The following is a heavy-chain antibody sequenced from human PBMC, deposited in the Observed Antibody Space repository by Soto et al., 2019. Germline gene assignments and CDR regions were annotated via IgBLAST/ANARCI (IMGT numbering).Heavy chain of an antibody. CDR1: GYAFTDYG. D-gene: IGHD6-19*01. J-gene: IGHJ4*02. CDR2: ISAYNGNT. CDR3: ARDRGSGWFVY. V-gene: IGHV1-18*01. Sequence: APVNLSCKASGYAFTDYGVSWVRQAPGQGLEWMGWISAYNGNTNYAQNLQGRVALTTDTPTTTAYMELRSLTSDDTAVYYCARDRGSGWFVYWGQGTLVTVSS.